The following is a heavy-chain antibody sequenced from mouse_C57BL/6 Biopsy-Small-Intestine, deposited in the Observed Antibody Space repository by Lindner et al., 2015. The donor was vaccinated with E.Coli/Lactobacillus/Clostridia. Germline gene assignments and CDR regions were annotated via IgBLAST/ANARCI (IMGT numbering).Heavy chain of an antibody. V-gene: IGHV1-4*01. CDR2: INAGNGDT. D-gene: IGHD1-1*01. J-gene: IGHJ1*01. CDR1: GYTFTSYA. Sequence: SVKVSCKASGYTFTSYALHWVRQAPGQRLEWMAWINAGNGDTQYSQKFQGRVTITRDTSASTADMELSSLRSEDTAVYYCARVAAPGDYYGVDVWGQGTTVTVSS. CDR3: ARVAAPGDYYGVDV.